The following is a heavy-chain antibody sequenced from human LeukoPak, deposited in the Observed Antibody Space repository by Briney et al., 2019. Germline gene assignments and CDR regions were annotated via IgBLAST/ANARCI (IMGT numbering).Heavy chain of an antibody. J-gene: IGHJ4*02. CDR3: ARGRYSYGFFDY. D-gene: IGHD5-18*01. CDR2: IWYDGSNK. Sequence: GGSLRLPCAASGFTFSSYGMHWVRQAPGKGLEWEAVIWYDGSNKYYADSVKGRFTISRDNSKNTLYPQMNSLRAEDTAVYYCARGRYSYGFFDYWGQGTLVTVSS. CDR1: GFTFSSYG. V-gene: IGHV3-33*01.